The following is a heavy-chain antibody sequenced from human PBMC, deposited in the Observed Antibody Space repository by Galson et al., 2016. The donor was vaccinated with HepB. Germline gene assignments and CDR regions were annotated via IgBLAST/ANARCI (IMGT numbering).Heavy chain of an antibody. Sequence: SLRLSCAVSGFTFGDYAMSWFRQAPGKGLEWVGFIRSKAYGGTTEYAASVKGRFTISRDDSKSIAYLQMNSLKTEDTAVYYRTRDLGREEDYFDYWGQGTLVTVSS. CDR2: IRSKAYGGTT. CDR3: TRDLGREEDYFDY. V-gene: IGHV3-49*03. CDR1: GFTFGDYA. D-gene: IGHD1-26*01. J-gene: IGHJ4*02.